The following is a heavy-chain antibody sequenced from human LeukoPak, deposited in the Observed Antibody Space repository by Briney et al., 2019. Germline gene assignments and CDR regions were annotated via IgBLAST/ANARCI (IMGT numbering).Heavy chain of an antibody. CDR3: AKDTTGGFDY. V-gene: IGHV3-23*01. J-gene: IGHJ4*02. CDR1: GFTFSSYD. D-gene: IGHD4-17*01. CDR2: ISGSGGSK. Sequence: GGSLRLSCAASGFTFSSYDMSWVRQAPGKGLEWVSAISGSGGSKYYADYVTGRFTISRDNSKNTLYLQMNSLRAEDTAVYYCAKDTTGGFDYWGQGTLVTVSS.